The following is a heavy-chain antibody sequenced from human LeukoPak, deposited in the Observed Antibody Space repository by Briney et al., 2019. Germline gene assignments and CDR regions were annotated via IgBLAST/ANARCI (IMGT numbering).Heavy chain of an antibody. D-gene: IGHD5-18*01. V-gene: IGHV3-23*01. J-gene: IGHJ6*03. Sequence: GGSLRLSCAASGFTFNNYAMNWVRQAPGKGLEWVSSISESGGTTDYADSVKGRFTISRDNSKNTLYLQMNSLRAEDTAVYYCAKDRDSYGYYYYMDVWGKGTTVTISS. CDR1: GFTFNNYA. CDR3: AKDRDSYGYYYYMDV. CDR2: ISESGGTT.